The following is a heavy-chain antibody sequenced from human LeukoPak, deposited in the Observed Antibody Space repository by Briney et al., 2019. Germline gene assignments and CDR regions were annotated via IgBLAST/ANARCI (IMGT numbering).Heavy chain of an antibody. CDR1: GFPFSTYT. V-gene: IGHV3-30*04. Sequence: GGSLRLSCAASGFPFSTYTMHWVRQAPGKGPEWVSLISYDGSYKSYADSLKGRFTISRDNSKNTLYLQMNSLRAEDTAVFYCARDSRVASIYWGLGTLVTVSS. CDR2: ISYDGSYK. J-gene: IGHJ4*02. D-gene: IGHD2-2*01. CDR3: ARDSRVASIY.